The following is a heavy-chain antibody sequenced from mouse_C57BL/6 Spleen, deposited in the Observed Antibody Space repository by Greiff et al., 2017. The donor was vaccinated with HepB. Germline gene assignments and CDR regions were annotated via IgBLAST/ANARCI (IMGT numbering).Heavy chain of an antibody. D-gene: IGHD1-1*01. CDR3: ARSILTTVVAPYFDY. CDR1: GYTFTSYW. J-gene: IGHJ2*01. CDR2: IDPSDSET. V-gene: IGHV1-52*01. Sequence: QVQLQQPGAELVRPGSSVKLSCKASGYTFTSYWMHWVKQRPIQGLEWIGNIDPSDSETHYNQKFKDKATLTVDKSSSTAYMQLSSLTSEDSAVYYCARSILTTVVAPYFDYWGQGTTLTLSS.